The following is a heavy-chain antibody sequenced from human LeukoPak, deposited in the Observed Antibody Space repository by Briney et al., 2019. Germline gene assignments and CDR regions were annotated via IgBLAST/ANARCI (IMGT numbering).Heavy chain of an antibody. V-gene: IGHV1-69*06. CDR1: GGTFSSYA. Sequence: GASVKVSCKASGGTFSSYAISWVRQAPGQGLEWMGGIIPIFGTANYAQKFQGRVTITADKSTSPAYMELSSLRSEGTAVYYCARENPIIMVRGVIITGAFDIGGQGTMVTVHS. J-gene: IGHJ3*02. CDR2: IIPIFGTA. D-gene: IGHD3-10*01. CDR3: ARENPIIMVRGVIITGAFDI.